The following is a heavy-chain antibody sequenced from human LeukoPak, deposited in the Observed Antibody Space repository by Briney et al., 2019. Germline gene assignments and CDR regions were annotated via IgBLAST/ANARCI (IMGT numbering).Heavy chain of an antibody. Sequence: PSETLSLTCAVYGGSFSGYYWSWIRQPPGKGLEWIGEINHSGSTNYNPSLKSRDTISVDTSKNQFSLKLSSVTAADTAVYYCARTTTPTTVTPNAFDIWGQGTMVTVSS. CDR3: ARTTTPTTVTPNAFDI. D-gene: IGHD4-17*01. V-gene: IGHV4-34*01. CDR1: GGSFSGYY. CDR2: INHSGST. J-gene: IGHJ3*02.